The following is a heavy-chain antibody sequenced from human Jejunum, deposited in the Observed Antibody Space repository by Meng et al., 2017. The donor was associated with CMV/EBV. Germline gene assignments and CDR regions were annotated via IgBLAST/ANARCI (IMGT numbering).Heavy chain of an antibody. J-gene: IGHJ4*02. CDR1: SLTTSGMC. V-gene: IGHV2-70*01. Sequence: SLTTSGMCVSWIRQPPGKALEWLAFIDWDDDKYYSTSLKTRLTISRDTSKNQVVLTMTNMDPEDTATYYCARGYESSGFYPPFDYWGQGTLVTVSS. D-gene: IGHD3-22*01. CDR3: ARGYESSGFYPPFDY. CDR2: IDWDDDK.